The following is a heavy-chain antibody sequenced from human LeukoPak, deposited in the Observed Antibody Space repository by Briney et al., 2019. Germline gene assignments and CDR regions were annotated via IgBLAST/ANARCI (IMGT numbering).Heavy chain of an antibody. CDR3: ARDRHNAFDI. V-gene: IGHV4-34*01. Sequence: SETLSLTCAVYGGSFSGYYWSWIRQPPGKGLEWIGEINHSGSTNYNPSVKSRVTISVDTSKNQFSLKLSSVTAADTAVYYCARDRHNAFDIWGQGTMVTVSS. CDR2: INHSGST. CDR1: GGSFSGYY. J-gene: IGHJ3*02.